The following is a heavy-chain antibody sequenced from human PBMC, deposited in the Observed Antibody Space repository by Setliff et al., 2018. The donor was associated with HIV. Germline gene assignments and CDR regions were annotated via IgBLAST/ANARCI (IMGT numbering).Heavy chain of an antibody. CDR3: AVTSMASSFDY. D-gene: IGHD5-18*01. J-gene: IGHJ4*02. CDR2: ISSSGVM. Sequence: GGSLRLSCAVSGFTFITSTMNWVRQAPGKGLEWISYISSSGVMYYADSVRGRFTISRDNGKNSLYLQMNSLRAEDTAVYYCAVTSMASSFDYWGQGALVTVSS. V-gene: IGHV3-48*01. CDR1: GFTFITST.